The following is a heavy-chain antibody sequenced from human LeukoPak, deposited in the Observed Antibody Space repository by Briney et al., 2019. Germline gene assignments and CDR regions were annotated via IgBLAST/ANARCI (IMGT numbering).Heavy chain of an antibody. CDR2: IYYSGST. Sequence: SETLSLTCTVSGGSISSYYWSWIRQPPGKGLEWIGYIYYSGSTNYNPSLKSRVTISVDTSKNQFSLKLSSVTAADTAVYYCARHYGSGWYLDYWAREPRSPSPQ. V-gene: IGHV4-59*08. J-gene: IGHJ4*02. CDR1: GGSISSYY. CDR3: ARHYGSGWYLDY. D-gene: IGHD6-19*01.